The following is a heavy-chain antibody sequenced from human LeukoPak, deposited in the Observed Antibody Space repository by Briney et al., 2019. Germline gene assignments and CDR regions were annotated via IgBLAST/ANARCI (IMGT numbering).Heavy chain of an antibody. J-gene: IGHJ4*02. D-gene: IGHD3-22*01. V-gene: IGHV3-48*04. Sequence: GGSLRLSCAASGFTFSSYSMNWVRQAPGKGLEWVSYISSSSSTIYYADSVKGRFTISRDNAKNSLYLQMNSLRAEDTAVYYCAMTGGYDSSGYHFDYWGQGTLVTVSS. CDR1: GFTFSSYS. CDR2: ISSSSSTI. CDR3: AMTGGYDSSGYHFDY.